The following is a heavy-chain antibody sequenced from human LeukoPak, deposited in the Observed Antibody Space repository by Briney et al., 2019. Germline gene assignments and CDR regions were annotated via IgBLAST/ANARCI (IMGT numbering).Heavy chain of an antibody. J-gene: IGHJ4*02. D-gene: IGHD3-3*01. CDR2: IYTSGST. CDR1: GGSISSYY. Sequence: SETLSLTCTVSGGSISSYYWSWIRQPPGKGLEWIGYIYTSGSTNYNPSLKSRVTISVDTSKNQFSLKLSSVTAADTAVYYCARLGFFPLFDYWGQGTLVTVSS. CDR3: ARLGFFPLFDY. V-gene: IGHV4-4*09.